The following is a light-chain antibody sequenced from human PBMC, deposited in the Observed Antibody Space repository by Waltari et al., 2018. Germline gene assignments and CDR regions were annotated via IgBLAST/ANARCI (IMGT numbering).Light chain of an antibody. J-gene: IGKJ1*01. V-gene: IGKV3-20*01. CDR2: DTP. CDR1: QNVGRS. Sequence: IVLTQSPCTLSLSPGESATLSCRASQNVGRSLVWYQQKPGQAPRRLIYDTPTRATGIPDRFSGSGSGTDFSLSIARLEPEDFAVYYCQHNVRLPVTFGQGTKVEI. CDR3: QHNVRLPVT.